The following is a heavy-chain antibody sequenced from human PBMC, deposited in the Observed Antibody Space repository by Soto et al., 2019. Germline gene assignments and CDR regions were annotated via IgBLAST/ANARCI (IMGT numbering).Heavy chain of an antibody. CDR3: ASFLYGDEVFDY. D-gene: IGHD4-17*01. CDR2: IYYSGST. Sequence: PSETLSLTCTVSGGSISSYYWSWIRQPPGKGLEWIGYIYYSGSTNYNPSLKSRVTISVDTSKNQFSLKLSSVTAADTAVYYCASFLYGDEVFDYWGQGTLVTFSS. V-gene: IGHV4-59*08. J-gene: IGHJ4*02. CDR1: GGSISSYY.